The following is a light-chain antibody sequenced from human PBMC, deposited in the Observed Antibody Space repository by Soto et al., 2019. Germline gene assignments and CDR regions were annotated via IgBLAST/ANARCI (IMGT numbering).Light chain of an antibody. CDR3: SSYTSSNWV. CDR2: EVS. Sequence: QSALTQPASVSGSPGQSITISCTGTSSDVGGYNYVFWYQQHPGKAPKLMIYEVSNRPSGVSNRFSGSKSGNTASLTISGLQAEDEADYYCSSYTSSNWVFGGGTKLTVL. V-gene: IGLV2-14*01. J-gene: IGLJ3*02. CDR1: SSDVGGYNY.